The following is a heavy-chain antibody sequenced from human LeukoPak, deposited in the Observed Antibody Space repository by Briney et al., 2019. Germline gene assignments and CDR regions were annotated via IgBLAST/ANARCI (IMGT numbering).Heavy chain of an antibody. Sequence: PSQTLSLTCTVSGGSISSGSYYWSWIRQPAGKGLEWIGRIYTSGSTNYNPSLKSRVTISVDTSKNQFSLKLSSVTAADTAVYYCARRSWSGYSLDYWGQGTLVTVSS. CDR3: ARRSWSGYSLDY. CDR1: GGSISSGSYY. J-gene: IGHJ4*02. V-gene: IGHV4-61*02. D-gene: IGHD3-3*01. CDR2: IYTSGST.